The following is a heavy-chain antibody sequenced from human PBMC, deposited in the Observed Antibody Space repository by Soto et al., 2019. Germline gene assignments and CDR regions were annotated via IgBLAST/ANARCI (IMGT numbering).Heavy chain of an antibody. CDR1: GYTFTSYA. CDR2: INAGNGNT. V-gene: IGHV1-3*01. Sequence: QVQLVQSGTEVKKPGASVKVSCKASGYTFTSYAMHWVRQAPGQRLEWMGWINAGNGNTKYSQKFQGRVTITRETSASTAYMGMRSLKSEDTAVYYCASGAAAGVRGGTNWFDPWGQGTQVTVSS. J-gene: IGHJ5*02. D-gene: IGHD6-13*01. CDR3: ASGAAAGVRGGTNWFDP.